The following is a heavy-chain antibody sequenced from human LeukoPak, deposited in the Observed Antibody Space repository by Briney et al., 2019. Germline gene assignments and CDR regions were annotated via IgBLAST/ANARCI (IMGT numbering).Heavy chain of an antibody. CDR1: GGSISSSSYY. D-gene: IGHD2-2*01. CDR2: INVSGGST. V-gene: IGHV3-23*01. J-gene: IGHJ4*02. CDR3: AKDQYCTSTSCYVGY. Sequence: PSETLSLTCTVSGGSISSSSYYWGWIRQPPGKGLEWVSGINVSGGSTFYADSVRGRFTISRDNSKNTLYLQMNSLRAEDTAVYYCAKDQYCTSTSCYVGYWGQGTLVTVSS.